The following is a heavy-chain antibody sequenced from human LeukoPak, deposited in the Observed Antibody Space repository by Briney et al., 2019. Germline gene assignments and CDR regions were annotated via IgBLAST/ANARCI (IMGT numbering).Heavy chain of an antibody. D-gene: IGHD3-10*01. Sequence: SETLSLTCTVSGGSISSYYWSWLRQPPGKGLEWIGYIYYSGSTNYNPSLKSRVTISVDTSKNQFSLKLSSVTAADTAVYYCARIFGELAFDIWGQGTMVTVSS. V-gene: IGHV4-59*01. CDR1: GGSISSYY. CDR2: IYYSGST. J-gene: IGHJ3*02. CDR3: ARIFGELAFDI.